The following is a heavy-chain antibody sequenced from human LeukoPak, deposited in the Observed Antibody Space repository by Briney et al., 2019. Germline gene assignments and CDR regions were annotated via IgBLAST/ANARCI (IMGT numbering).Heavy chain of an antibody. V-gene: IGHV1-2*02. J-gene: IGHJ6*03. CDR1: GYTFTSYG. Sequence: GASVTVSCKASGYTFTSYGISWVRQAPGQGLEWMGWINPNSGGTNYAQKFQGRVTMTRDTSISKAYMELSRLRSDDTAVYYCARDKGMDDYVWGSYRLSPQGRSYYYYMDVWGKGTTVTISS. CDR3: ARDKGMDDYVWGSYRLSPQGRSYYYYMDV. CDR2: INPNSGGT. D-gene: IGHD3-16*02.